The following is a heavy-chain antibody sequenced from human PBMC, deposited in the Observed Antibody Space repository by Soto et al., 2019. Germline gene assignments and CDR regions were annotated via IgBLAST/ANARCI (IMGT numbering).Heavy chain of an antibody. CDR3: AIVRWQDGARRPYYYYGMDV. J-gene: IGHJ6*02. CDR2: INAGNGNT. CDR1: GYTFTSYA. D-gene: IGHD2-15*01. Sequence: GASVKVSCEASGYTFTSYAMHWVRQAPGQRLEWMGWINAGNGNTKYSQKFQGRVTITRDTSASTAYMELSSLRSEDTAVYYCAIVRWQDGARRPYYYYGMDVWGQGTTVTVSS. V-gene: IGHV1-3*01.